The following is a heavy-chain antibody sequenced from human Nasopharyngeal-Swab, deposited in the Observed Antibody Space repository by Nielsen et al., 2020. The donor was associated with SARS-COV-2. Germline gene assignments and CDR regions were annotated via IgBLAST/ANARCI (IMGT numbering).Heavy chain of an antibody. CDR1: GYIFSNYW. J-gene: IGHJ4*02. CDR3: ARLLLSKYFDY. CDR2: IYPGDSDT. Sequence: GESLKISCKGSGYIFSNYWIGWVRQMPGKGLEWVGIIYPGDSDTRYSPSFQGQVTNSADKSISTTYLQWSSLKASDTAMYYCARLLLSKYFDYWGQGTLVTVSS. V-gene: IGHV5-51*01.